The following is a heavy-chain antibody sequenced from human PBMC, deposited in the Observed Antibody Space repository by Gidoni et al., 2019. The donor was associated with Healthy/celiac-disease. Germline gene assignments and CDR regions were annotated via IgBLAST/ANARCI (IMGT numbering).Heavy chain of an antibody. CDR2: ISSSSSYT. Sequence: QVQLVEAGGGLVKPGGSLTRSCAASGFTFSDYSMSSTRQAPGQATGKGLEWVSYISSSSSYTNYADSVKGRFTISRDNAKNSLYLQMNSLRAEDTAVYYCARDQRGDPRYVDIVATTQDRDYWGQGTLVTVSS. CDR3: ARDQRGDPRYVDIVATTQDRDY. J-gene: IGHJ4*02. D-gene: IGHD5-12*01. CDR1: GFTFSDYS. V-gene: IGHV3-11*05.